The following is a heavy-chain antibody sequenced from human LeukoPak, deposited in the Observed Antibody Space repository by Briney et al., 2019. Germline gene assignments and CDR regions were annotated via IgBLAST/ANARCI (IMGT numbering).Heavy chain of an antibody. Sequence: GGSLRLSCAASGFTFSSYAMSWVRQAPGKGLEWVSAISGSGGSTYYADSVKGRFTISRDNSKNTLYLQMNSLRAEDTAVYYCARRDIVVVPAAIHQAFDYWGQGTLVTVSS. J-gene: IGHJ4*02. CDR2: ISGSGGST. CDR1: GFTFSSYA. CDR3: ARRDIVVVPAAIHQAFDY. V-gene: IGHV3-23*01. D-gene: IGHD2-2*01.